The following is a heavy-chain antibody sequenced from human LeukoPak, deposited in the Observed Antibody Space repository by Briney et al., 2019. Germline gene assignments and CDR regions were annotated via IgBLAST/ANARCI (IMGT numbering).Heavy chain of an antibody. CDR3: AGGGS. CDR1: GFTSKTYW. Sequence: GGSLRLSCAASGFTSKTYWLXWXRXAPGXXXEWXANIKQXGSEKYYVDSVKGRFTISTDIAKSSLYLQMNSLRAEDTAVYYCAGGGSWGQGTLVTVSS. CDR2: IKQXGSEK. V-gene: IGHV3-7*04. J-gene: IGHJ5*02.